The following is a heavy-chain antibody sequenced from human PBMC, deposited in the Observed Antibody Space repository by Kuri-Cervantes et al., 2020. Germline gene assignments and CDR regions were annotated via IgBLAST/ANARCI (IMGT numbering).Heavy chain of an antibody. V-gene: IGHV1-2*02. J-gene: IGHJ4*02. D-gene: IGHD1-26*01. CDR2: TNPNSGGT. CDR1: GYTFIGYF. CDR3: ARVEEGWEPLVFDY. Sequence: ASVKVSCKTSGYTFIGYFMHWVRQAPGQGLEWMGWTNPNSGGTNYAQKFQGRVTMTTDTSTSTAYMELRSLRSDDTAVYYCARVEEGWEPLVFDYWGQGTLVTVSS.